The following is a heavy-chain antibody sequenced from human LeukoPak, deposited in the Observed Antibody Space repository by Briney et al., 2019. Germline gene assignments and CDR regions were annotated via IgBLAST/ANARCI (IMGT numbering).Heavy chain of an antibody. CDR1: GFALSSAW. CDR3: TTDLAAVGKGEFDY. CDR2: FKSKTAT. D-gene: IGHD6-13*01. V-gene: IGHV3-15*01. J-gene: IGHJ4*02. Sequence: PGGALRLSCAASGFALSSAWMNWVRQARGKGLEGVGHFKSKTATNYAAPEKGRFTFSSDDSQNTLYLQMSSLKTEDTAVYYCTTDLAAVGKGEFDYWGQGTLVTVSS.